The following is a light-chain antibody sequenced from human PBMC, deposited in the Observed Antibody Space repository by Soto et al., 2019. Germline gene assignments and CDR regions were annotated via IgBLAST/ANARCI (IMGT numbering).Light chain of an antibody. CDR2: DAS. CDR1: QDINKY. CDR3: QQYDSLPFT. V-gene: IGKV1-33*01. Sequence: DIQMTQSPSSLSASVGDRVTITCQASQDINKYLNWYQQKVGKAPKLLIDDASNLETGVPSRFSGSGSGTDFTFTITSLQPEDIATYYCQQYDSLPFTFGTGTKVDIK. J-gene: IGKJ3*01.